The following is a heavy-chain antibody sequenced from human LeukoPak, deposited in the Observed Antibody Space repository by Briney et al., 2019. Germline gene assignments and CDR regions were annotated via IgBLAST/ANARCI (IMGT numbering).Heavy chain of an antibody. D-gene: IGHD6-19*01. J-gene: IGHJ4*02. Sequence: PGGSLRLSCAASGFTFSSYSMNWVRQAPGKGLEWVSSISSSSSYIYYADSVKGRFTISRDNAKNSLYLQMNSLRAEDTAVYYCASVPPSIAVAGTDDYWDQGTLVTVSS. CDR1: GFTFSSYS. CDR3: ASVPPSIAVAGTDDY. CDR2: ISSSSSYI. V-gene: IGHV3-21*01.